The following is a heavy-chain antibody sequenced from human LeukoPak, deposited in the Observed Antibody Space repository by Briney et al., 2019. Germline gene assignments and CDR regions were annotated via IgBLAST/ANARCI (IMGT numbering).Heavy chain of an antibody. CDR1: GFTFNTYA. CDR3: AKDYSGVN. CDR2: ISNSASYT. V-gene: IGHV3-23*01. J-gene: IGHJ4*02. D-gene: IGHD2-15*01. Sequence: PGASVRLSCAASGFTFNTYAMSWVRQAPGEGLEWVSGISNSASYTYYADSVRGRFTISRDNSKNTLYLQMNSLRGEDTAIYYCAKDYSGVNWGQGTLVTVSS.